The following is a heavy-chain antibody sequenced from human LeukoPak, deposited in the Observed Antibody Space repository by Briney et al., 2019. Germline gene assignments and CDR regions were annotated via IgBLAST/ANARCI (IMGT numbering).Heavy chain of an antibody. CDR2: ISSTGSAK. CDR1: GFTFSTYN. D-gene: IGHD5-18*01. CDR3: AKERRGYSYGYIDY. J-gene: IGHJ4*02. Sequence: GGSLRLSCAASGFTFSTYNMNWVRQAPGKGLEWVSSISSTGSAKYYADSVRGRFTISRDNANHSLYLQMNSLRAEDTAVYYCAKERRGYSYGYIDYWGQGSLVSVSS. V-gene: IGHV3-21*01.